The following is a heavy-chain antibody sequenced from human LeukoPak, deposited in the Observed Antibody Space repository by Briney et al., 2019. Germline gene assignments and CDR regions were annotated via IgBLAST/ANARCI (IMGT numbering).Heavy chain of an antibody. CDR3: AKIIRGNSVRPRSHFDY. CDR2: ISGSGGST. V-gene: IGHV3-23*01. D-gene: IGHD1-7*01. CDR1: GFTFSSYA. Sequence: QPGGSLRLSCAASGFTFSSYAMSWVRQAPGKGLEWVSAISGSGGSTYYADSVKGWFTISRDNSKNTLYLQMNSLRAEDTAVYYCAKIIRGNSVRPRSHFDYWGQGTLVTVSS. J-gene: IGHJ4*02.